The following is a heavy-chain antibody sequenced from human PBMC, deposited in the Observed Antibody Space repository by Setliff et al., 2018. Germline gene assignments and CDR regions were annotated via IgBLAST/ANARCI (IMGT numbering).Heavy chain of an antibody. D-gene: IGHD6-19*01. CDR3: ASNPFNSGPPYYFDY. CDR1: GDSIARSYLY. CDR2: MYYSGKT. V-gene: IGHV4-39*01. J-gene: IGHJ4*02. Sequence: PSETLSLTCTVSGDSIARSYLYWGWIRQPPGKGLEWIATMYYSGKTFYIPSLQNRVTISADTSKNQFSLKLDSVIVADTAVYYCASNPFNSGPPYYFDYWGQGTLVTVSS.